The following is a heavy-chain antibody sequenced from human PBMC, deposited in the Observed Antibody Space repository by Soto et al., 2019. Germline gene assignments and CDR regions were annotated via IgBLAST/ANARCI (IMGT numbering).Heavy chain of an antibody. D-gene: IGHD3-16*01. CDR2: TYYRSRWYS. J-gene: IGHJ6*02. Sequence: SQTLSLTCVGSGDTVSSNSVAWNWVRQSPSRGLEWLGRTYYRSRWYSDYAVSVRSRIDINADTSKNQVSLQLNSVTPEDTAVYYCARSEEDYDYYNYDMDVLSQGTTVPVS. V-gene: IGHV6-1*01. CDR1: GDTVSSNSVA. CDR3: ARSEEDYDYYNYDMDV.